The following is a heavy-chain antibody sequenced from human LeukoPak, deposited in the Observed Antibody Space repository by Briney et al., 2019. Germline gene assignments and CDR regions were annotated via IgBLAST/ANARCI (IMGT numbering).Heavy chain of an antibody. D-gene: IGHD6-6*01. Sequence: SETLSLTCTVSGGSITSGNYYWSWIRQPPGKGLEWIGYIFYTGSTNYSPSLKSRVSISVDTFKNQFSLKLSSVTAADTAVYYRARKYPDHWFDPWGQGTLVTVSS. V-gene: IGHV4-30-4*01. J-gene: IGHJ5*02. CDR3: ARKYPDHWFDP. CDR2: IFYTGST. CDR1: GGSITSGNYY.